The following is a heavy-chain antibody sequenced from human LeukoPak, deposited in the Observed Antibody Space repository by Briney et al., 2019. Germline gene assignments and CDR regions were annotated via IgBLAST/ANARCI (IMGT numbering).Heavy chain of an antibody. CDR2: INPNSGGT. Sequence: GASVKVSCKASGYTFTGYYMHWVRQAPGQGLEWMGWINPNSGGTNYAQKFQGRVTMTRDTSISTAYMEPSRLRSDDTAVYYCARGLKDVVAAAGTDNWFDPWGQGTLVTVSS. CDR1: GYTFTGYY. D-gene: IGHD6-13*01. V-gene: IGHV1-2*02. J-gene: IGHJ5*02. CDR3: ARGLKDVVAAAGTDNWFDP.